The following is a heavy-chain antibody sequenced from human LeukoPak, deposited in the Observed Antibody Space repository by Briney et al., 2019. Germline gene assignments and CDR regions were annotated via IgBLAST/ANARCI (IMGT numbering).Heavy chain of an antibody. Sequence: GGSLRLSCEVSGFTFTTSAISWVRQTPGKGLEWVSGISGSSGSTYYTDSVKGRFTISRDNSKNTVYLQMNSLRAEDTALYYCAKGTIIVLVSLDSWGQGTLVTVSS. D-gene: IGHD2-15*01. CDR3: AKGTIIVLVSLDS. CDR1: GFTFTTSA. J-gene: IGHJ4*02. V-gene: IGHV3-23*01. CDR2: ISGSSGST.